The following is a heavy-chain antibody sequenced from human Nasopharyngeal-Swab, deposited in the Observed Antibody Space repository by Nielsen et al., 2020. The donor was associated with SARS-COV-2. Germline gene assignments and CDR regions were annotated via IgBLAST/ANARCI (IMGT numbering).Heavy chain of an antibody. CDR3: AREDASPTAFFDS. Sequence: RQAPGKGLEWMGYIYYSGNTNYNPSLKSRLTISVDTSKNQLSLRLISVTAADTAVYYCAREDASPTAFFDSWGQGMLVTVSS. D-gene: IGHD6-6*01. V-gene: IGHV4-59*01. J-gene: IGHJ4*02. CDR2: IYYSGNT.